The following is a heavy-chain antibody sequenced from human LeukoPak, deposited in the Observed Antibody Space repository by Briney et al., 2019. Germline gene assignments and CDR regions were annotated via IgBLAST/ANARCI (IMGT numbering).Heavy chain of an antibody. CDR2: INPTGGST. D-gene: IGHD2/OR15-2a*01. CDR1: GYTFANYY. Sequence: ASVKVSCKASGYTFANYYIHWVRQAPGQGLEWMGIINPTGGSTFYAQKFQGRVTMTTDTSTSTGYMALSSLRSEDTAVYYCASLLTADAFDIWGQGTMVTVSS. CDR3: ASLLTADAFDI. V-gene: IGHV1-46*01. J-gene: IGHJ3*02.